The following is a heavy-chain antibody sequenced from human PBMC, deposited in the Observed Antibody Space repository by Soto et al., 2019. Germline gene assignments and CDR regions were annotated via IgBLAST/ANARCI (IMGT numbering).Heavy chain of an antibody. V-gene: IGHV1-18*01. Sequence: ASVKVSCKASGYTFSSQGISWLRQAPGQGLEWMGWISTYNGNTNYAQKLQGRVTMTTDTSTSTAYMELRSLRSDDTAVYYCARASGSSYWFDPWGQGTLVTVSS. CDR2: ISTYNGNT. CDR3: ARASGSSYWFDP. CDR1: GYTFSSQG. J-gene: IGHJ5*02. D-gene: IGHD1-26*01.